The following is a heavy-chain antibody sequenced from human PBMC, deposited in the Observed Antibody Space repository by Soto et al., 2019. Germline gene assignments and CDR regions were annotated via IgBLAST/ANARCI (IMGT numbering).Heavy chain of an antibody. CDR1: GLSFSDSG. Sequence: PGGSLRLSCAASGLSFSDSGIHWVRQASGKGLEWVGRIRTKINHYATAYAASVKGRFTISRDDSRNTAYLQMNSLETEDTAVYYCTRLHFIVEPGINCLGEGTLVIVSS. CDR2: IRTKINHYAT. D-gene: IGHD6-13*01. V-gene: IGHV3-73*01. CDR3: TRLHFIVEPGINC. J-gene: IGHJ4*02.